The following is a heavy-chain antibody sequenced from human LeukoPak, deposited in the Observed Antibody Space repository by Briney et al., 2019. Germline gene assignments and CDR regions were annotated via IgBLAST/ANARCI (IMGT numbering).Heavy chain of an antibody. CDR3: ARHRGSEKSVYYFDY. CDR1: RVSISRSDYY. D-gene: IGHD2-21*01. J-gene: IGHJ4*02. CDR2: MSSGGRP. V-gene: IGHV4-39*01. Sequence: SDTLSLTCSVTRVSISRSDYYWGWVRQTPGKGLEWLGSMSSGGRPFYNPSLKSRATISVDTSKNQFSLRLTSVTAADTAVYYCARHRGSEKSVYYFDYWGQGTLVTVSS.